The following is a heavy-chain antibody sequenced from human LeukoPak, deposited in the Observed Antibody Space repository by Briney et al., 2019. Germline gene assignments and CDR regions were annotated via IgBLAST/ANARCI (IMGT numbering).Heavy chain of an antibody. CDR3: ASDYYDSSGYSGY. V-gene: IGHV1-2*02. D-gene: IGHD3-22*01. Sequence: GASVKVSCKASGYTFTGYYMHWVRQAPGQGLEWMGWINPNSGGTNYAQKFQGRVTMTRDTSISTAYMELSRLRPDDTAVYYCASDYYDSSGYSGYWGQGTLVTVSS. J-gene: IGHJ4*02. CDR2: INPNSGGT. CDR1: GYTFTGYY.